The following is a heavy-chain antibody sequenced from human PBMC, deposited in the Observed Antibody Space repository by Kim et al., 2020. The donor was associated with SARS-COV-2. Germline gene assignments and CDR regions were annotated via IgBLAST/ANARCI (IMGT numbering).Heavy chain of an antibody. J-gene: IGHJ6*02. V-gene: IGHV5-10-1*01. CDR1: GYSFTSYW. CDR2: IDPSDSYT. D-gene: IGHD6-13*01. Sequence: GESLKISCKGSGYSFTSYWISWVRQMPGKGLEWMGRIDPSDSYTNYSPSFQGHVTISADKSISTAYLQWSSLKASDTAMYYCARGGIAAADYAYYGMDVWGQGTTVTVSS. CDR3: ARGGIAAADYAYYGMDV.